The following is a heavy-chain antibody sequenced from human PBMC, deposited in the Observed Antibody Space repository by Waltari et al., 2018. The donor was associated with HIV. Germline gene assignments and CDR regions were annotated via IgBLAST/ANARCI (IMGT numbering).Heavy chain of an antibody. CDR2: ISGSGRST. CDR3: AKDGYSSGWYDY. J-gene: IGHJ4*02. V-gene: IGHV3-23*01. D-gene: IGHD6-19*01. CDR1: GFTFSSYA. Sequence: EVQLLESGGGLVQPGGSLRLACAASGFTFSSYAMSWVRQAPGKGREWVSAISGSGRSTYYAASVKGRFTISRDNSKNPLYLQMNSLRAEDTAVYYCAKDGYSSGWYDYWGQGTLVTVSS.